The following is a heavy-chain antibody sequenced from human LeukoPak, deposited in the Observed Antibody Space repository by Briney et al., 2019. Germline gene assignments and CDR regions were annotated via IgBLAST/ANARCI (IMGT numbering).Heavy chain of an antibody. Sequence: SETLSLTCSVYGGSFSDDYWSWIRQPPGKGLEWIGEINQYGGANYNPSLKSRVSISVDTSKSHFSLKVNSLTAADTAVYYCARAPRGYNYGIDYWGQGTLVTVSS. CDR2: INQYGGA. CDR3: ARAPRGYNYGIDY. J-gene: IGHJ4*02. D-gene: IGHD5-18*01. V-gene: IGHV4-34*01. CDR1: GGSFSDDY.